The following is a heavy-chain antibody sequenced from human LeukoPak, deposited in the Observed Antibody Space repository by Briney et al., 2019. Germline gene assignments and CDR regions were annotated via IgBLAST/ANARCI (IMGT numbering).Heavy chain of an antibody. J-gene: IGHJ4*02. CDR2: INHSGST. CDR1: GGSFSGYY. D-gene: IGHD4-23*01. V-gene: IGHV4-34*01. Sequence: KPSETLSLTCAVYGGSFSGYYWSWIRQPPGKGLEWIGEINHSGSTNYNPSLKSRVTISVDTSKNQFSLKLSSVTAADTAVYYCARGPNYGGNSKGFDYWGRGTLVTVSS. CDR3: ARGPNYGGNSKGFDY.